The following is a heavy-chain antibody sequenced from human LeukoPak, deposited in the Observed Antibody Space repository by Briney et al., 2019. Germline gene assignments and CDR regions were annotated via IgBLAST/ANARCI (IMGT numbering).Heavy chain of an antibody. D-gene: IGHD2-8*02. V-gene: IGHV3-23*01. CDR2: IFPSGGEI. J-gene: IGHJ4*02. CDR1: GYTLSTVA. Sequence: GTLRLSCAAYGYTLSTVALLCVRQPPGKGLEWVSSIFPSGGEINYADSVRGRFTISRDNSKSTLSLQMNSLRAEDTAIYYCATYRQVLLPFESWGQGTLVTVSS. CDR3: ATYRQVLLPFES.